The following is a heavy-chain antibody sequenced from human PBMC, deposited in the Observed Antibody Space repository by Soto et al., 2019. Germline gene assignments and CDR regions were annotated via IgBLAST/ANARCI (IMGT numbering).Heavy chain of an antibody. V-gene: IGHV3-9*01. CDR3: AKGIVGATTGAFDI. J-gene: IGHJ3*02. Sequence: SLRLSCAASGFTFDDYAMHWVRQAPGKGLEWVSGISWNSGSIGYADSVKGRFTISRDNAKNSLYLQMNSLRAEDTALYYCAKGIVGATTGAFDIWGQGTMVTVSS. CDR1: GFTFDDYA. CDR2: ISWNSGSI. D-gene: IGHD1-26*01.